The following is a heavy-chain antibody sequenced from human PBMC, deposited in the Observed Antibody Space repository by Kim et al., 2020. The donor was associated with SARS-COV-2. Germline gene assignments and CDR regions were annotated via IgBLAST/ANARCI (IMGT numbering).Heavy chain of an antibody. V-gene: IGHV1-69*04. CDR1: GGTFSSYA. Sequence: SVKVSCKASGGTFSSYAISWVRQAPGQGLEWMGRIIPILGIANYAQKFQGRVTITADKSTSTAYMELSSLRSEDTAVYYCARERQIPARTYYYGSGSYYPIAYFDYWGQGTLVTVSS. D-gene: IGHD3-10*01. CDR2: IIPILGIA. J-gene: IGHJ4*02. CDR3: ARERQIPARTYYYGSGSYYPIAYFDY.